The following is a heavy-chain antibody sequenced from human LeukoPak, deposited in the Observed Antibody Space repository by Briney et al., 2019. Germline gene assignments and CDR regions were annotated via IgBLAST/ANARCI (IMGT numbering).Heavy chain of an antibody. J-gene: IGHJ5*02. V-gene: IGHV4-34*01. CDR1: GGSFSGYY. CDR2: INHSGST. D-gene: IGHD6-13*01. CDR3: ARVKAAGILTPNNWFDP. Sequence: KPSETLSLTCAVYGGSFSGYYWSWIRQPPGKGLEWIGEINHSGSTNYNPSLKSRVTISVDTSKNQFSLKLSSVTAADTAVYYCARVKAAGILTPNNWFDPWGQGTLVTVSS.